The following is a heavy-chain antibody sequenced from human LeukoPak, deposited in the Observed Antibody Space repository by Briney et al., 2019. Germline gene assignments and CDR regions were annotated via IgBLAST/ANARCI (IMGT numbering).Heavy chain of an antibody. J-gene: IGHJ4*02. CDR3: AGPLLTYYSDSSTYS. D-gene: IGHD3-22*01. CDR2: IYYSGST. CDR1: GGSISSSTYY. Sequence: SETLSLTCAVSGGSISSSTYYWGWIRQPPGKGLEWIGIIYYSGSTSYNPSLKSRVTISIDTSKNQFSLKLSSVTAADTAVYYCAGPLLTYYSDSSTYSWGQGTLVTVSS. V-gene: IGHV4-39*01.